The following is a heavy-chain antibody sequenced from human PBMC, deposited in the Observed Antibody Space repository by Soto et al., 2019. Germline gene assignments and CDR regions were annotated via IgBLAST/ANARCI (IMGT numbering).Heavy chain of an antibody. CDR3: ARNSLTGYYSYYYSMDV. J-gene: IGHJ6*02. CDR2: IYPDDSDT. Sequence: GESLKISCKSSGYSFSSYWIAWVRLMPGKGLEWMGSIYPDDSDTKYSPSFQGQVTISADKSISAAYLQWSSLKASDTAIYYCARNSLTGYYSYYYSMDVWGQRTTVTVSS. V-gene: IGHV5-51*01. CDR1: GYSFSSYW. D-gene: IGHD3-9*01.